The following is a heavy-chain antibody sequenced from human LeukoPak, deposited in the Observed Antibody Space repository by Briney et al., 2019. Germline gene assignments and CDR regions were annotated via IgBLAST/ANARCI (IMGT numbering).Heavy chain of an antibody. CDR3: ASMSSGSGWFSYYYYGMDV. D-gene: IGHD6-19*01. V-gene: IGHV3-11*01. CDR2: ISSSGSTI. J-gene: IGHJ6*02. Sequence: GGSLRLSCAASGFTFSDYYMSWIRQAPGKGLEWVSYISSSGSTIHYADSVKGRFTISRDNAKNSLYLQMNSLRAEDTAVYYCASMSSGSGWFSYYYYGMDVWGQGTTVTVSS. CDR1: GFTFSDYY.